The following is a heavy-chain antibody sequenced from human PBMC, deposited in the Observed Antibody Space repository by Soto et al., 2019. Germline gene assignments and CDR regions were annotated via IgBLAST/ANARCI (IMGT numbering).Heavy chain of an antibody. CDR2: IYPGDSDT. Sequence: GESLKIYCKGSGYIFTNYWIGWVRQMPGKGLEWMWIIYPGDSDTRYGPSFQGQVTISADKSISTAHLQWSSLKASDTARYYCVRPPDYWSPFDYWGQGTLVTVSS. V-gene: IGHV5-51*01. CDR1: GYIFTNYW. CDR3: VRPPDYWSPFDY. J-gene: IGHJ4*02. D-gene: IGHD1-1*01.